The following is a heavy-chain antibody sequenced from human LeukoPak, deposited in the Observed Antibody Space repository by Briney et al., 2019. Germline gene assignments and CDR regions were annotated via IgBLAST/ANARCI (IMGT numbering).Heavy chain of an antibody. CDR2: IYYSGST. CDR3: ARGSLSKDELEY. CDR1: GGSISSYY. D-gene: IGHD1-1*01. J-gene: IGHJ4*02. V-gene: IGHV4-59*01. Sequence: SETLSLTCTVSGGSISSYYWSWIRQPPGKGLEWIGYIYYSGSTNYNPSLKSRVTISVDTSKNQFSLKLSSVTAADTAVYYCARGSLSKDELEYWGLGTLVTVSS.